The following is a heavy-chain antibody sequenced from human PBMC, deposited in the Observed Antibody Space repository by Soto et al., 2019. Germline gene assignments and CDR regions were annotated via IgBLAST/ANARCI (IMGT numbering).Heavy chain of an antibody. CDR1: GFSLSSPRMG. V-gene: IGHV2-26*01. J-gene: IGHJ4*02. Sequence: QVTLKESGPVLVKPTETLTLTCTVSGFSLSSPRMGVSWIRQPPGKALEWLAHIFSNDKKSYSTSLKSRLTISKDTTKSQVVLTMTNMDPVDTATYYCARIGGVIIDLYYFDFWGQGTQVAVSS. D-gene: IGHD3-16*01. CDR2: IFSNDKK. CDR3: ARIGGVIIDLYYFDF.